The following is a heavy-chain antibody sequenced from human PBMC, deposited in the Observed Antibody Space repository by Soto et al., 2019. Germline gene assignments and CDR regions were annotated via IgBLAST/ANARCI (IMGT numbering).Heavy chain of an antibody. V-gene: IGHV1-69*13. Sequence: ASVKVSCKASGGTFSSYAISWVRQAPGQGLEWMGGIIPIFGTANYAQKFQGRVTITADESTSTAYMELSSLRSEDTAVYYCAREAAAAFRDAFDIWGQGTIVTVSS. CDR1: GGTFSSYA. D-gene: IGHD6-13*01. J-gene: IGHJ3*02. CDR3: AREAAAAFRDAFDI. CDR2: IIPIFGTA.